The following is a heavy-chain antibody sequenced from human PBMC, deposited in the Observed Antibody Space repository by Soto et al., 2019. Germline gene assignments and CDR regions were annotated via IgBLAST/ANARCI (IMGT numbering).Heavy chain of an antibody. D-gene: IGHD2-2*01. CDR1: GFTFSAYA. Sequence: EVQLLESGGGLVQPGGSLRLSCAASGFTFSAYAMSWVRQAPRKGLEWVSAISGNGGDYTYYADSVKGRFTISRDNSKNKLYLQMNSLRAEDTAVYYCVPLCRYCSTTTPSWGQGTLVNVSS. CDR2: ISGNGGDYT. J-gene: IGHJ4*02. V-gene: IGHV3-23*01. CDR3: VPLCRYCSTTTPS.